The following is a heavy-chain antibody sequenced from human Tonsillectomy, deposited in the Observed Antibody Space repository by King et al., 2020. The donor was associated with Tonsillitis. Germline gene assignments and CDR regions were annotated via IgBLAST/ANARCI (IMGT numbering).Heavy chain of an antibody. J-gene: IGHJ6*02. CDR2: ISPNSGDT. V-gene: IGHV1-2*02. Sequence: GQPVQSGAEVKKPGASVKVSCKASGYTFTGYYMLWVRQAPGQGLEWMGWISPNSGDTNYAQKFQGRVSMTRDTSISTAYMDLSRLTSDDTAVYYCARGRGGHGMDVWGQGTTVTVSS. CDR3: ARGRGGHGMDV. D-gene: IGHD3-10*01. CDR1: GYTFTGYY.